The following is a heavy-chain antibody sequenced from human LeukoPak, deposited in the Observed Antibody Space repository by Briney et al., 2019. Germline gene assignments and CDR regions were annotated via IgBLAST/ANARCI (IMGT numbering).Heavy chain of an antibody. CDR3: VFFYTALKIPY. V-gene: IGHV3-74*01. D-gene: IGHD2-21*02. J-gene: IGHJ4*02. CDR2: INPEGTTA. CDR1: GFTFSTYW. Sequence: GGSLRLSCAASGFTFSTYWMHWVRQAPGKGLVWVSVINPEGTTATYADSMKGRFTISRDNAKNTLYLQMDSLRAEDTAIYYCVFFYTALKIPYWGQGGLVTVSS.